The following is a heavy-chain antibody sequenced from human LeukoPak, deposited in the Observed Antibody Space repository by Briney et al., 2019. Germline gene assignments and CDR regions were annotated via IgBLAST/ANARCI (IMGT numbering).Heavy chain of an antibody. J-gene: IGHJ4*02. CDR1: GFTFNTYH. Sequence: GGSLRLSCAASGFTFNTYHMNWVRQAPGKGLEWVAFIRYDGSNKYYADSVKGRFTISRDNSKNTLYLQMNSLRAEDTAVYYCAKIYDFWSGYLDYWGQGTLVTVSS. CDR2: IRYDGSNK. V-gene: IGHV3-30*02. CDR3: AKIYDFWSGYLDY. D-gene: IGHD3-3*01.